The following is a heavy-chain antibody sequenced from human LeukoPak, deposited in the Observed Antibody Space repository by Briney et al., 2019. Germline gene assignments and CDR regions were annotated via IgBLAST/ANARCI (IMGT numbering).Heavy chain of an antibody. Sequence: GGSLRLSRAASGFTFSSYAMSWVRQAPGKGLEWVSAISGSGGSTYYADSVKGRFTISRDNSKNTLYLQMNSLRAEDTAVYYCAKVLQLWLLLDYWGQGTLVTVSS. J-gene: IGHJ4*02. D-gene: IGHD5-18*01. CDR3: AKVLQLWLLLDY. CDR1: GFTFSSYA. V-gene: IGHV3-23*01. CDR2: ISGSGGST.